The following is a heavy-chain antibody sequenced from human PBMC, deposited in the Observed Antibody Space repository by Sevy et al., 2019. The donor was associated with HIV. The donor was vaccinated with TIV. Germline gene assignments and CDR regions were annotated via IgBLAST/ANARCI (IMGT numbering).Heavy chain of an antibody. CDR1: GFTFSSYE. D-gene: IGHD5-12*01. CDR3: ARDGEMATIDFDY. J-gene: IGHJ4*02. Sequence: GGSLRLSCAASGFTFSSYEMNRVRQAPGKGLEWVSYISSSGSTIYYADSVKGRFTISRDNAKNSLYLQMNSLRAEDTAVYYCARDGEMATIDFDYWGQGTLVTVSS. CDR2: ISSSGSTI. V-gene: IGHV3-48*03.